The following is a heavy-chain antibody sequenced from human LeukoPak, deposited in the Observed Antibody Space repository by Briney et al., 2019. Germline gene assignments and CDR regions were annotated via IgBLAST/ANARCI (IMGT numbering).Heavy chain of an antibody. CDR3: ARGQYNWFDP. CDR2: INHSGST. J-gene: IGHJ5*02. Sequence: ASETLSLTCAVYGGSFSGYYWSWTRQPPGKGLEWIGEINHSGSTNYNPSLKSRVTISVDTSKNQFSLKLSSVTAADTAVYYCARGQYNWFDPWGQGTLVTVSS. V-gene: IGHV4-34*01. CDR1: GGSFSGYY.